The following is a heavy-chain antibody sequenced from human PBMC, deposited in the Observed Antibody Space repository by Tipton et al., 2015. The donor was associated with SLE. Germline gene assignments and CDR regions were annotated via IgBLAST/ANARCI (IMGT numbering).Heavy chain of an antibody. D-gene: IGHD4-17*01. J-gene: IGHJ4*02. CDR3: ARDLRDPQISGDEFGS. CDR1: GYTFTDFA. Sequence: QLVQSGSELRKPWASVKVACKTSGYTFTDFAMNWVRQAPGQGLEWIGWINTKTGNPTYAQGFRGRFAFSVDTSVRTAYLQISALKPEDTAVYYCARDLRDPQISGDEFGSWGQGTLVTVSS. CDR2: INTKTGNP. V-gene: IGHV7-4-1*02.